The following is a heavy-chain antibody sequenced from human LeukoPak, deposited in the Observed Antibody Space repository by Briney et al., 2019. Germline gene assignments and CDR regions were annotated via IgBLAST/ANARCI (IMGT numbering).Heavy chain of an antibody. D-gene: IGHD3-10*01. CDR2: IYPGDSDT. CDR1: GYRFITHW. J-gene: IGHJ4*02. V-gene: IGHV5-51*01. Sequence: GGALGTSFKASGYRFITHWIAWGRPAPGKGVGWMGIIYPGDSDTKYSPSFQGQVTISADKSISTAYLQWSSLKASDTAMYYCAKGAGGSGSYYPYFWGQGTLVTVSS. CDR3: AKGAGGSGSYYPYF.